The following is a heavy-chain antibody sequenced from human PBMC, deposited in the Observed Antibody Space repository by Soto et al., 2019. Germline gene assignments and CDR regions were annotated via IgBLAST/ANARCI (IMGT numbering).Heavy chain of an antibody. V-gene: IGHV3-23*01. Sequence: VQVLESGGGLVQPGGSLRLSCTASGFTFNTYAMAWVRQPPGKGLEWVSIISGSGGSTYYSDSVEGRFTFSRDNSKHTVYLQMNNLRAGDTAVYYCAKVGYAASGSFSHPYFDYWGPGTLVSVSS. CDR1: GFTFNTYA. CDR3: AKVGYAASGSFSHPYFDY. D-gene: IGHD3-10*01. J-gene: IGHJ4*02. CDR2: ISGSGGST.